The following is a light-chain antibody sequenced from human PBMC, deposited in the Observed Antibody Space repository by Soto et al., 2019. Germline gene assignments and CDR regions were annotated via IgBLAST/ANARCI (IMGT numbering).Light chain of an antibody. J-gene: IGLJ1*01. CDR1: SSDVGGYNY. CDR3: SSYTTSNTRQIV. V-gene: IGLV2-14*03. CDR2: DVS. Sequence: HSVLTQPASVSGSPGQSITISCTCTSSDVGGYNYVSWYQHHPGEAPKLIIYDVSNRPSGVSIRFSGSKSDNTASLTISGLQPEDEADYHCSSYTTSNTRQIVFGTGTKVTVL.